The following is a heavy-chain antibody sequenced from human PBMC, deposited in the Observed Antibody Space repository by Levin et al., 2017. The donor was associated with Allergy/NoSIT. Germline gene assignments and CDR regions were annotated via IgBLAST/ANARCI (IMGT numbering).Heavy chain of an antibody. CDR2: INWNGGST. CDR3: ARGSCGGVIVNWFDP. V-gene: IGHV3-20*01. CDR1: GFTFDDDG. Sequence: GGSLRLSCAASGFTFDDDGMSWVRQAPGKGLEWVSSINWNGGSTGYADSVKGRFTISRDNAKNSLYLQMNSLRVEDTALYHCARGSCGGVIVNWFDPWGQGTLVTVSS. J-gene: IGHJ5*02. D-gene: IGHD3-16*02.